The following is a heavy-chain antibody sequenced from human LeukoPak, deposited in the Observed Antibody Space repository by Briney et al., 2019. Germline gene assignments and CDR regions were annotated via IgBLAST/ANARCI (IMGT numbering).Heavy chain of an antibody. J-gene: IGHJ6*02. CDR1: GFTFSSYA. CDR2: ISGSGGST. Sequence: PGGFLRLSCAASGFTFSSYAMSWVRQAPGKGLEWVSAISGSGGSTYYADSVKGRFTISRDNSKNTLYLQMNSLRAEDTAVYYCAKSPRIAAAGISYYYYGMDVWGQGTTVTVSS. V-gene: IGHV3-23*01. CDR3: AKSPRIAAAGISYYYYGMDV. D-gene: IGHD6-13*01.